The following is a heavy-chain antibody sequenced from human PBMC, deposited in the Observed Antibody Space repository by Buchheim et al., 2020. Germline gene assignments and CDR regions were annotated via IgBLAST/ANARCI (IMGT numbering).Heavy chain of an antibody. Sequence: QVQLVESGGGVVQPGRSLRLSCAASGFTFSSYGMHWVRQAPGKGLEWVAVIWYDGSNKYYADSVKGRFTISRANSKNPLYLQMNSLRAEDTAVYYCARERQWLAYYYYYGMDVWGQGTT. CDR2: IWYDGSNK. D-gene: IGHD6-19*01. CDR1: GFTFSSYG. CDR3: ARERQWLAYYYYYGMDV. J-gene: IGHJ6*02. V-gene: IGHV3-33*01.